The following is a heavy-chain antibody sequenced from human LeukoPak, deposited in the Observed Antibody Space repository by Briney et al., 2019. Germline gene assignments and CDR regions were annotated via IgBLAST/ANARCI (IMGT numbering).Heavy chain of an antibody. V-gene: IGHV1-24*01. D-gene: IGHD3-10*01. J-gene: IGHJ6*03. CDR1: GHTLTDFP. Sequence: AASVKLSCKISGHTLTDFPLHWVRQTPGKGLEWMGGFDPEDSGPIYAQNFQGRLTMTEDTSTDTFYMELSSLRSEDTALYFCATGRGDYYYFMDVWGKGTTVIVSS. CDR2: FDPEDSGP. CDR3: ATGRGDYYYFMDV.